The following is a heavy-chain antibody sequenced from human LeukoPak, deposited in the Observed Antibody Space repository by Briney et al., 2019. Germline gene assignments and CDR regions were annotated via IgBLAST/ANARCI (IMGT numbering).Heavy chain of an antibody. CDR1: GYTLTELS. Sequence: ASVKVSCKVSGYTLTELSMHWVRQAPGKGLEWMGGFDPEDGETINAQKFQGRVTMTEDTSTDTAYMELSSLRSEDTAVYYCATVDSIDGYNYYWLDPWGQGTLVTVSS. V-gene: IGHV1-24*01. CDR2: FDPEDGET. D-gene: IGHD5-24*01. J-gene: IGHJ5*02. CDR3: ATVDSIDGYNYYWLDP.